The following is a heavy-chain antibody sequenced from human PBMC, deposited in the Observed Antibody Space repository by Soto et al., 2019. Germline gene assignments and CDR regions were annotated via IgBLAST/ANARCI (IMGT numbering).Heavy chain of an antibody. Sequence: LRLSCAASGFTFSHAWMSWVRQAPGKGLEWVGRIKSKADGETKDYGAPVRGRFTISRDDSQDILYLHMNSLRIEDTAVYYCCVIKRRDQYSTSGYWFDPWGPGTLVTVS. CDR1: GFTFSHAW. J-gene: IGHJ5*02. D-gene: IGHD4-4*01. V-gene: IGHV3-15*01. CDR3: CVIKRRDQYSTSGYWFDP. CDR2: IKSKADGETK.